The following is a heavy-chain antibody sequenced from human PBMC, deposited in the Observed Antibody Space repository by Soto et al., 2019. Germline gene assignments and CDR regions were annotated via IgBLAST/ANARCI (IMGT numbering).Heavy chain of an antibody. J-gene: IGHJ4*02. D-gene: IGHD3-10*01. Sequence: QVQLQESGPGLVKPSQTLSLTCTVSGGSISSGGYYWNWIRQHPGKGLEWIGYIYYSGSTNYNPSLKRRITISIDTSKNQFSLKLSSVTAADTAVYYCARDRGYGSGSYYFDYWGQGTLVTVSS. V-gene: IGHV4-31*03. CDR2: IYYSGST. CDR3: ARDRGYGSGSYYFDY. CDR1: GGSISSGGYY.